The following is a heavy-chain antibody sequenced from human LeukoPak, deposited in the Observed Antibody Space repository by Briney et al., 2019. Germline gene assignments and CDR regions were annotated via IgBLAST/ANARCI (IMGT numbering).Heavy chain of an antibody. D-gene: IGHD5-18*01. V-gene: IGHV4-39*07. CDR3: ASPSKMSYGHRVGAFDI. CDR2: IYYSGST. CDR1: GASISSSSYY. J-gene: IGHJ3*02. Sequence: PSETLSLTCTVSGASISSSSYYWGWFRQPPGKGLEWIGTIYYSGSTYYNPSLKSRVTISGDTSKNQFSLKLSSVTAADTAVYYCASPSKMSYGHRVGAFDIWGQGTMVTVSS.